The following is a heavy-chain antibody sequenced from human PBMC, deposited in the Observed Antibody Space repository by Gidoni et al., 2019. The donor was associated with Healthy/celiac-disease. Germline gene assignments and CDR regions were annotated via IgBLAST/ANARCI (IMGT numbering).Heavy chain of an antibody. D-gene: IGHD5-18*01. J-gene: IGHJ6*02. CDR1: GGYFSGYY. V-gene: IGHV4-34*01. CDR3: ARVVVQLWAPLGMDV. CDR2: INHSGST. Sequence: QVQLQQWGAGLLKPSETLSLTCAVYGGYFSGYYWSWIRQPPGKGLEWIGEINHSGSTNYNPSLKSRVTISVDTSKNQFSLKLSSVTAADTAVYYCARVVVQLWAPLGMDVWGQGTTVTVSS.